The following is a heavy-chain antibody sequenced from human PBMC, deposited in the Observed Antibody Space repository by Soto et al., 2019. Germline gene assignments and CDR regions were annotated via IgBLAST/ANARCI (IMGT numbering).Heavy chain of an antibody. Sequence: QVQLVQSGAEVKKPGASVKVSCKASGYTFITYGISWVRQAPGQGLEWMGWISGYTGNTNCAQKIQGRVTMTTDTSTSTAYMELRSLRTDDTAVYYCARGDYGDYGVRSLFDYWGQGTLVTVSS. CDR3: ARGDYGDYGVRSLFDY. J-gene: IGHJ4*02. CDR1: GYTFITYG. V-gene: IGHV1-18*04. CDR2: ISGYTGNT. D-gene: IGHD4-17*01.